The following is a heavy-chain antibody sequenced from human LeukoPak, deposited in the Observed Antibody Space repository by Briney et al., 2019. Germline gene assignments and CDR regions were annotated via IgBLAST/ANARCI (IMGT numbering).Heavy chain of an antibody. CDR1: GGSISSYD. J-gene: IGHJ4*02. CDR3: ARDYGYFDY. CDR2: IYYSGST. V-gene: IGHV4-59*01. D-gene: IGHD3-10*01. Sequence: SETLSLSCTVSGGSISSYDLSWVRQPPGKGLEWIGYIYYSGSTNYNPSLKSRATISVDTSKNQFSLKLSSVTAADTAVYYCARDYGYFDYWGQGTLVTVSS.